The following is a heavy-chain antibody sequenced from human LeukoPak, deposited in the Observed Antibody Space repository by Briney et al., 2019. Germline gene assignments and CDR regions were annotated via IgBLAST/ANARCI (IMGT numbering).Heavy chain of an antibody. J-gene: IGHJ5*02. D-gene: IGHD3-22*01. CDR3: ARDARPRYYDSGGYLNWFDP. V-gene: IGHV1-69*05. CDR2: IIPIFGTA. Sequence: SMKVSCKASGGTFSSYAISWVRQAPGQGLEWMGGIIPIFGTANYAQKFQGRVTITTDESTSTAYMELSSLRSEDTAVYYCARDARPRYYDSGGYLNWFDPWGQGTLVTVSS. CDR1: GGTFSSYA.